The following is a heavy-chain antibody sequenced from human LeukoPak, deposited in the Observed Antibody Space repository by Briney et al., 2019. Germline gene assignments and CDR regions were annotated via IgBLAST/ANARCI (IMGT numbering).Heavy chain of an antibody. CDR1: GFTFSTYL. CDR3: GRVAYTLDAFDI. D-gene: IGHD1-1*01. Sequence: QPGGSLRLSCAASGFTFSTYLMHWVRQAPGKGLVWVSRISRDGTDTSYADSVKGRFTISRDNAKNTVYLQMNSLRAEDTAVYYCGRVAYTLDAFDIWGQGALVTVAS. CDR2: ISRDGTDT. J-gene: IGHJ3*02. V-gene: IGHV3-74*01.